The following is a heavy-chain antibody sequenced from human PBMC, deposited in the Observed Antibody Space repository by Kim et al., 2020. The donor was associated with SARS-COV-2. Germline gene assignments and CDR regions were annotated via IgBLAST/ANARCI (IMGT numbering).Heavy chain of an antibody. Sequence: ASVKVSCKVSGYTLTELSMHWVRQAPGKGLEWMGGFDPEDGETIYAQKFQGRVTMTEDTSTDTAYMELSSLRSEDTAVYYCATMPIVVVRHAFDIWGQGTMVTVSS. V-gene: IGHV1-24*01. D-gene: IGHD3-22*01. CDR2: FDPEDGET. CDR3: ATMPIVVVRHAFDI. CDR1: GYTLTELS. J-gene: IGHJ3*02.